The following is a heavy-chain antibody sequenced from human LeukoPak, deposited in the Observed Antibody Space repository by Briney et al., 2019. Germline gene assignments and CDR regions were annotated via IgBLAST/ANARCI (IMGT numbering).Heavy chain of an antibody. Sequence: SETLSLTCTVSGGSISSYYWSWIRQPPGTGLEWIGYIYYSGSTNYNPSLKSRVTISVDTSKNQFSLKLSSVTAADTAVYYCARGTGYYYYGMDVWGQGTTVTVSS. V-gene: IGHV4-59*01. CDR2: IYYSGST. D-gene: IGHD1-14*01. CDR3: ARGTGYYYYGMDV. CDR1: GGSISSYY. J-gene: IGHJ6*02.